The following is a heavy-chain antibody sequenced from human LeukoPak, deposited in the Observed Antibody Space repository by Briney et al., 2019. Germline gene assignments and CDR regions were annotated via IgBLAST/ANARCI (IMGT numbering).Heavy chain of an antibody. CDR2: IYYSGST. J-gene: IGHJ3*02. CDR1: GDSISSYY. Sequence: SETLSLTCTVSGDSISSYYWSWLRQPPGKGLEGIGYIYYSGSTNYHPSLKSRVTISVDTSKNQFSLKLSSVTAADTAVYYCARAISGSYSRAFDIWGQGTMVTVSS. V-gene: IGHV4-59*01. D-gene: IGHD1-26*01. CDR3: ARAISGSYSRAFDI.